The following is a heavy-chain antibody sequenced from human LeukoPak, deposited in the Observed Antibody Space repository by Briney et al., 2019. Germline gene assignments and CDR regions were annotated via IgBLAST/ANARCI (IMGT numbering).Heavy chain of an antibody. Sequence: GGSLRLSCEFSGIIFSTYAMNWVRQAPGKGLEWVSSISSSSSYIYYADSVKGRFTISRDNAKNSLYLQMNSLRAEDTALYHCARDLTETGYFDYWGQGTLVTVSS. CDR1: GIIFSTYA. CDR2: ISSSSSYI. V-gene: IGHV3-21*04. CDR3: ARDLTETGYFDY. J-gene: IGHJ4*02.